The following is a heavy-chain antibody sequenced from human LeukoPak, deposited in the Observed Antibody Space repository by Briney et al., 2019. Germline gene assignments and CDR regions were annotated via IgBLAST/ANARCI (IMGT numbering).Heavy chain of an antibody. J-gene: IGHJ6*03. CDR1: GGSISSSSYY. CDR2: IYYSGST. Sequence: PSETLSLTCTVSGGSISSSSYYWGWIRQPPGKGLEWIGSIYYSGSTYYNPSLKSRVTISVDTSKNQFSLKLSSVTAADTAVYYCARPTGYCSSTSCYYYSYMDVWGKGTTVTVSS. V-gene: IGHV4-39*01. D-gene: IGHD2-2*01. CDR3: ARPTGYCSSTSCYYYSYMDV.